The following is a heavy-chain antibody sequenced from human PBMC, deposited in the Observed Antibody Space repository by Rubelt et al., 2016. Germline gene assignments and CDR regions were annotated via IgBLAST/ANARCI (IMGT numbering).Heavy chain of an antibody. CDR1: GFTFSSYS. CDR2: ISSSSSYI. CDR3: ARVAGTTNFDY. J-gene: IGHJ4*02. Sequence: VQLVESGGGVVQPGRSLRLSCAASGFTFSSYSLNWVRQAPGKGPEWVSSISSSSSYIYYADSWKGRLTISRDNAKSSLYLQMNSLIAEDTAVYDCARVAGTTNFDYWGQGTLVTVSS. V-gene: IGHV3-21*01. D-gene: IGHD6-19*01.